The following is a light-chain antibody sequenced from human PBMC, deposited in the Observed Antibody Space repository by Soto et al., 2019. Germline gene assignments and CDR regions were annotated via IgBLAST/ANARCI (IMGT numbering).Light chain of an antibody. Sequence: QSVLTQPPSASGSPGQSVTIPCNGTSSDVGGYNYVSWYQQHPGKAPKLMIYEVSKRPSGVPDRFSGSKSGNTASLTVSGLQAEDEADYYCSSYAGSNNRVYVFGTGTKVTVL. CDR1: SSDVGGYNY. V-gene: IGLV2-8*01. CDR3: SSYAGSNNRVYV. J-gene: IGLJ1*01. CDR2: EVS.